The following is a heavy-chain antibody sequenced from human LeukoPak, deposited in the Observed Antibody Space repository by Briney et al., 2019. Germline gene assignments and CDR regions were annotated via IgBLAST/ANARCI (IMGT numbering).Heavy chain of an antibody. CDR2: IYYSGST. J-gene: IGHJ4*02. Sequence: ASETLSLTCTVSGGSISSSSYYWGWIRQPPGKGLEWIGSIYYSGSTYYNPSLKSRVTISVDTSKNQFSLKLSSVTAADTAVYYCASDSSGYYYFDYWGQGTLVTVSS. D-gene: IGHD3-22*01. V-gene: IGHV4-39*01. CDR1: GGSISSSSYY. CDR3: ASDSSGYYYFDY.